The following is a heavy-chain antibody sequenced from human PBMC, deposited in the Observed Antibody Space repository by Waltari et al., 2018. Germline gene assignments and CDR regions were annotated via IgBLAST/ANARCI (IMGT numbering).Heavy chain of an antibody. Sequence: QVQLVQSGAEVKKPGASVKVSCKASGYTFTGYYMHWVRQAPGQGLEGMGWINPNRGGTNHAQKSQGRVTMTRDTSSRTAYMELSRLRSDDTAVYYCARDRATVVTNSGWAFDIWGQGTMVTVSS. CDR2: INPNRGGT. J-gene: IGHJ3*02. V-gene: IGHV1-2*02. CDR1: GYTFTGYY. CDR3: ARDRATVVTNSGWAFDI. D-gene: IGHD4-17*01.